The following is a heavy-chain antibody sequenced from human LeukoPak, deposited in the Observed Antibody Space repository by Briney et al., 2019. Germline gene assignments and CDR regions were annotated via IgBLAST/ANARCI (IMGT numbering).Heavy chain of an antibody. CDR3: ARGSVGASTDYYYYYMDV. CDR1: GGSLSTYY. D-gene: IGHD1-26*01. J-gene: IGHJ6*03. V-gene: IGHV4-59*01. Sequence: SETLSLTCTVSGGSLSTYYWSWIRQPPGKGLEWIGYIYYSGSTNYNPSLKSRVTISVDSSKNQFSLRLSSVTAADTAVYYCARGSVGASTDYYYYYMDVWGKGTTVTVSS. CDR2: IYYSGST.